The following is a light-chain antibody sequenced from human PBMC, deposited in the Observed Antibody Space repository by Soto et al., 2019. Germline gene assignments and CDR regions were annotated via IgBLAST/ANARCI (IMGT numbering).Light chain of an antibody. CDR2: GAS. CDR1: QTVASSY. J-gene: IGKJ1*01. V-gene: IGKV3-20*01. Sequence: EIVLTQSPGTLSLSPGERATLSCRASQTVASSYLAWYQQKPGQAPRLLIYGASSRATGIPDRFSGSGSGTDFTLTISRLEPEDFAVYYCQQYDGSSTFGQGTKVDIK. CDR3: QQYDGSST.